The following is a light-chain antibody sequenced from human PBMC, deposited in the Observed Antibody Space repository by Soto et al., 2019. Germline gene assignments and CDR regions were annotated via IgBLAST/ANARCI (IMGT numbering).Light chain of an antibody. V-gene: IGKV3-15*01. CDR2: GAS. CDR3: QQYNNWPPL. J-gene: IGKJ3*01. Sequence: EIVLTQSTGTLSLSPGERATLSCRASQSVSSSYLAWYQQKPGQAPRLLIYGASTRATGIPARFSGSGSGTEFTLTISSLQSEDFAVYYCQQYNNWPPLFGPGTKVAIK. CDR1: QSVSSSY.